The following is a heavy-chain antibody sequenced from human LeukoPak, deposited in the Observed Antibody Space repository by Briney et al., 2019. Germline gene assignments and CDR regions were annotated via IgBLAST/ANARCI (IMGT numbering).Heavy chain of an antibody. Sequence: ASVKVSCKASGYTFTGYYMHWVRQAPGQGLEWMGWINPNSGGTNYAQKFRGRVTMTRDTSISTAYMEVIRLRSDDTAVYYCARSPHILTGEKFEYWGQGTRVTVSS. V-gene: IGHV1-2*02. CDR2: INPNSGGT. J-gene: IGHJ4*02. CDR3: ARSPHILTGEKFEY. CDR1: GYTFTGYY. D-gene: IGHD3-9*01.